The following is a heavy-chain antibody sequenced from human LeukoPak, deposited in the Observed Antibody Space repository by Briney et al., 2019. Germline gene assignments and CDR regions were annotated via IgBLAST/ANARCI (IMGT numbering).Heavy chain of an antibody. J-gene: IGHJ4*02. D-gene: IGHD6-19*01. CDR1: GFTFSSYA. CDR3: AKDSGSSGWIFDY. V-gene: IGHV3-23*01. Sequence: GGSLRLSCLTSGFTFSSYAMSWVRQAPGKGLEWVSAISGSGGSTYYADSVKGRFTISRDNSKNTLYLQMNSLRAEDTAVYYCAKDSGSSGWIFDYWGQGTLVTVSS. CDR2: ISGSGGST.